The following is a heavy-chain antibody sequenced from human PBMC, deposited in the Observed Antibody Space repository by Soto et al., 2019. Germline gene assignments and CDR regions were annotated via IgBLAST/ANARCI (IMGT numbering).Heavy chain of an antibody. CDR1: GGSFSGYY. Sequence: PSETLSLTCAVYGGSFSGYYWSWIRQPPGKGLEWIGEINHSGSTNYNPSLKSRVTISVDTSKNQFSLKLSSVTAADTAVYYCARGRQGDYGFWSGYYYPTRRGMDVWGQGTTVTVSS. J-gene: IGHJ6*02. CDR3: ARGRQGDYGFWSGYYYPTRRGMDV. D-gene: IGHD3-3*01. CDR2: INHSGST. V-gene: IGHV4-34*01.